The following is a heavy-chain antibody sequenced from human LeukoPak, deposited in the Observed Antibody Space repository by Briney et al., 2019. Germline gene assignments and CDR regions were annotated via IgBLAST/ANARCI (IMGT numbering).Heavy chain of an antibody. V-gene: IGHV4-30-4*01. CDR1: GGSLSSGDYY. J-gene: IGHJ4*02. CDR2: IYYSGST. Sequence: SETLSLTCTVSGGSLSSGDYYWRWLRQPPGRGLEGIGYIYYSGSTYYNPSLKSRVTISVDTSKNQFSLKLSSVTAADTAVYYCARDQGRLEWVSSASLWGQGTLVTVSS. CDR3: ARDQGRLEWVSSASL. D-gene: IGHD3-3*01.